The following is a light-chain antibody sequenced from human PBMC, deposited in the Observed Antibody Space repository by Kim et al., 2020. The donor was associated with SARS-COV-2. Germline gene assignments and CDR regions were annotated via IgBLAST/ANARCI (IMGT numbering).Light chain of an antibody. Sequence: QPVLTQSPSASTSLGASVKLTCTLSSGHTSNAIAWHQRQPEKGPRFLMKVNSDGSYNKGDGISDRFSGSSSGADRYLTISSLHSEDEADYYCQSWVSGSPQVCGGGTKLTVL. CDR2: VNSDGSY. CDR3: QSWVSGSPQV. J-gene: IGLJ3*02. V-gene: IGLV4-69*01. CDR1: SGHTSNA.